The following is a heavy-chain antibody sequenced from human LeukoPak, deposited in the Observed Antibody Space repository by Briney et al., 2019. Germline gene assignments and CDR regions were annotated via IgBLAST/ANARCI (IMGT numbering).Heavy chain of an antibody. D-gene: IGHD3-22*01. CDR3: ATALGSYYDSSGYLHDY. V-gene: IGHV3-23*01. Sequence: GGSLRLSCAASGFTFGTYAMSWVRQAPGKGLEWVSTISSNGGSTYYADSVKGRFTISRDNSKNTLYLQMNSLRAEDTAVYYCATALGSYYDSSGYLHDYRGQGTLVAVSS. CDR2: ISSNGGST. CDR1: GFTFGTYA. J-gene: IGHJ4*02.